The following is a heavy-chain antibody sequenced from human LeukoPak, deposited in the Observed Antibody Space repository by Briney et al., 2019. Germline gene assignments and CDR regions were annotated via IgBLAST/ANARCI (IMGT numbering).Heavy chain of an antibody. CDR2: IYYSGGT. Sequence: SETLSLTCTVSGGSITGYYWSWVRQPPGKGLEYIGYIYYSGGTNYNPSLKSRVTVSVDTSKNQFSLKLTSVTAADTALYYCARGLPGYTGGDDAFDIWGQGTVVIVS. CDR1: GGSITGYY. V-gene: IGHV4-59*01. D-gene: IGHD6-19*01. J-gene: IGHJ3*02. CDR3: ARGLPGYTGGDDAFDI.